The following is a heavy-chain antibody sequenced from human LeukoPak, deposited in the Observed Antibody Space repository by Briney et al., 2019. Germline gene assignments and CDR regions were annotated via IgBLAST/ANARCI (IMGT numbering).Heavy chain of an antibody. D-gene: IGHD2-2*01. V-gene: IGHV1-69*13. CDR2: IIPIFGTA. CDR3: ARDGEYCSSTSCANWFDP. CDR1: GGTFSSYA. J-gene: IGHJ5*02. Sequence: ASVKVSCKASGGTFSSYAISWVRQAPGQGLEWMEGIIPIFGTANYAQKFQGRVTITADESTSTAYMELSSLRSEDTAVYYCARDGEYCSSTSCANWFDPWGQGTLVTVSS.